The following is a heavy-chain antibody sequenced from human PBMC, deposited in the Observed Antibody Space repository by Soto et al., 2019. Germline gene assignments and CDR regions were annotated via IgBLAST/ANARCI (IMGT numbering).Heavy chain of an antibody. V-gene: IGHV3-33*01. CDR1: GFTFSSYG. J-gene: IGHJ6*02. CDR3: ARGLTGTSYYYGMDV. CDR2: IWYDGSNK. D-gene: IGHD3-9*01. Sequence: GGSLRLSCAASGFTFSSYGMHWVRQAPGKGLEWVAVIWYDGSNKYYADSVKGRFTISRDNSKNTLYLQMNSLRAEDTAVYYCARGLTGTSYYYGMDVWGQGTTVTVSS.